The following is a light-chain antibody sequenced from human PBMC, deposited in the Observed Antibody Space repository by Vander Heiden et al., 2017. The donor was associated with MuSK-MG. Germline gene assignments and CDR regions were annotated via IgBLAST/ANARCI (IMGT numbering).Light chain of an antibody. V-gene: IGLV1-47*01. CDR3: AAWDDSLSGPV. Sequence: QSVLTQPPSASGTPGQRVTISCSGSSSNIGSNYVYWYQQLPGTAPKLLIYRNNQRPSGVPDRFSGSKSGTSASLAISGLRSEDEADYYCAAWDDSLSGPVFGGGTKL. CDR1: SSNIGSNY. J-gene: IGLJ2*01. CDR2: RNN.